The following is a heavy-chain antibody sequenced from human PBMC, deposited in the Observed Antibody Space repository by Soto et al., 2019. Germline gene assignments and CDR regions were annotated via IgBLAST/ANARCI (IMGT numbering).Heavy chain of an antibody. J-gene: IGHJ3*02. CDR3: ARWGYSGYDDAFDI. Sequence: QVQLQQWGVGLLKPSETLSLTCAVYSGSFSGYNWSWIRQPPGKGLEWIGEINHSGSTNYNPSLKSRVTISVDTSKNQFCLKLSSVTAADTAVYYYARWGYSGYDDAFDIWGQGTMVTVSS. CDR2: INHSGST. V-gene: IGHV4-34*01. CDR1: SGSFSGYN. D-gene: IGHD5-12*01.